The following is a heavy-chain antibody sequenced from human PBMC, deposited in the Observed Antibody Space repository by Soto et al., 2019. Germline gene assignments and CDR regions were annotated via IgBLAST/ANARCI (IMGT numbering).Heavy chain of an antibody. D-gene: IGHD2-8*01. Sequence: SETLSLTCTVSGGSVSNSNYYWGWIRQSPGKGLEWIGSVYYRGRSYSKSSVKSRVTISVDTSKNQFSLNLNSVTASDTAVYYCVSHRTSVLTQAYFDYWGPGALVTVSS. V-gene: IGHV4-39*01. CDR3: VSHRTSVLTQAYFDY. CDR2: VYYRGRS. CDR1: GGSVSNSNYY. J-gene: IGHJ4*02.